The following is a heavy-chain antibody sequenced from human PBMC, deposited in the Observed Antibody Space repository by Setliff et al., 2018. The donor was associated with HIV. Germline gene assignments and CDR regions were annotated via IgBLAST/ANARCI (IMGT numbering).Heavy chain of an antibody. J-gene: IGHJ3*02. CDR2: VYYNGDT. Sequence: PSETLSLTCTVSGGSISSGGYYWSWIRQHPEQGLEWIGYVYYNGDTYYNPSLKSRVTLSVDTSKNQFSLNLSSVTAADTAVYYCARAYNFWAHFDTWGPGITVTVS. CDR3: ARAYNFWAHFDT. CDR1: GGSISSGGYY. V-gene: IGHV4-31*03. D-gene: IGHD1-1*01.